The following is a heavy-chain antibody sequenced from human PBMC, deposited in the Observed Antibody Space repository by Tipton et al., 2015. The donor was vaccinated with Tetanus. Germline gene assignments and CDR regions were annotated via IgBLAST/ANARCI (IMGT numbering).Heavy chain of an antibody. D-gene: IGHD3-9*01. Sequence: LRLTCSVSGDSISSGGYYWSWIRQHPGKGLEWIGYIYSSGTTNYNPSLRSRVTMSVDTSKNQFSLELTSVTAADTAVYYCARSYYDPLTENYIPYFFDYWGRGSLVTVSS. CDR2: IYSSGTT. CDR3: ARSYYDPLTENYIPYFFDY. CDR1: GDSISSGGYY. V-gene: IGHV4-31*03. J-gene: IGHJ4*02.